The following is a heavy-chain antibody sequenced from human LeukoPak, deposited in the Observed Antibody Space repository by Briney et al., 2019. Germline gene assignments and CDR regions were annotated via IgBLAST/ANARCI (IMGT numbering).Heavy chain of an antibody. CDR2: HYSSGRT. J-gene: IGHJ4*02. CDR3: ARDSYEGSFDY. Sequence: PSETLSLTCTVSGGSINRYYLSWIRQPAGKGLEWIGRHYSSGRTTYNPSLKSRVTMSADTSTNQLSLNLTSVTAADTAVYYCARDSYEGSFDYWGQGTLVTVSS. V-gene: IGHV4-4*07. D-gene: IGHD5-12*01. CDR1: GGSINRYY.